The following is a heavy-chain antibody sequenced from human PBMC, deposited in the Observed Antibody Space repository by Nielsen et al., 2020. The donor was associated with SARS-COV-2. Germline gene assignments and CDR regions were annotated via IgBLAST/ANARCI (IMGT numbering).Heavy chain of an antibody. D-gene: IGHD2-15*01. CDR1: GFTFSSYS. J-gene: IGHJ4*02. V-gene: IGHV3-21*01. CDR2: LSGDSYHI. Sequence: GESLKISCEASGFTFSSYSMNWVRQASGKGLEWVAPLSGDSYHIYYSDSVKGRFTMSRDNGKNSLYLQMSNLRSEDTALYYCTRGFYSQSDYWGQGILVTVSS. CDR3: TRGFYSQSDY.